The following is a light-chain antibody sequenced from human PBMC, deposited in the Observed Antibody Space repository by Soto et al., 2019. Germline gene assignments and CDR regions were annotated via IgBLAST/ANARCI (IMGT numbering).Light chain of an antibody. J-gene: IGKJ4*01. Sequence: AIQMTQSPSSLSASVGDRVTITCRASQGIKNELCWYQQKPGKAPKLLIYAASSLQSGVPSRFSGSGSGTDFTLTIRSLQPEDFATYYCLQEYNYPLTFGGGNKVEIK. V-gene: IGKV1-6*01. CDR1: QGIKNE. CDR3: LQEYNYPLT. CDR2: AAS.